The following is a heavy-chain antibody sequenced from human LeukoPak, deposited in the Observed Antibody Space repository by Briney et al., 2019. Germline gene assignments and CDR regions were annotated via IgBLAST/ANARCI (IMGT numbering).Heavy chain of an antibody. Sequence: ASVKVSCKASGYIFTAYNIHWVRQAPGQGLEWMGWINPNSGGTNYAQKFQGWVTMTRDTSISTAYMELSRLRSDDTAVYYCAGRWSDDAFDIWGQGTMVTVSS. V-gene: IGHV1-2*04. J-gene: IGHJ3*02. CDR3: AGRWSDDAFDI. D-gene: IGHD2-15*01. CDR1: GYIFTAYN. CDR2: INPNSGGT.